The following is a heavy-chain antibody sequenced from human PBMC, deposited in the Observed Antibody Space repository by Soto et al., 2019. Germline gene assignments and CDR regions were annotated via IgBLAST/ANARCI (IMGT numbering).Heavy chain of an antibody. CDR1: GFTFTSSA. Sequence: QMQLVQSGPEVKKPGTSVKVSCKASGFTFTSSAMQWVRQARGQRLEWIGWIVVGSGNTNYAQKFQERVTITRDMSTSTAYMELSSLRTEDTAVYYCAAAKQENSGSYHYYYYYGMDVWGQGTTVTVSS. D-gene: IGHD1-26*01. CDR2: IVVGSGNT. J-gene: IGHJ6*02. V-gene: IGHV1-58*02. CDR3: AAAKQENSGSYHYYYYYGMDV.